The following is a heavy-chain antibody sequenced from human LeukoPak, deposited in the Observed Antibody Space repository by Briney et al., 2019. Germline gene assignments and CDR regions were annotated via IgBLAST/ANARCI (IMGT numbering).Heavy chain of an antibody. J-gene: IGHJ3*02. V-gene: IGHV4-59*01. CDR1: GVSISPYY. Sequence: SETLSLTCTVSGVSISPYYWSWIRQPPGKGLEWIGYIYYSGSTNYIPSLKSRVTISVDTSKNQFSLKLSSVTAADTAVYYCARTLGYCSGGSCYQYAFDIWGLGTMVTVSA. CDR2: IYYSGST. CDR3: ARTLGYCSGGSCYQYAFDI. D-gene: IGHD2-15*01.